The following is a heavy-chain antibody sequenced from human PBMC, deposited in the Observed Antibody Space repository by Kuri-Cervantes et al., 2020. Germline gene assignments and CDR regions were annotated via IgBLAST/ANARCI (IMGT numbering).Heavy chain of an antibody. V-gene: IGHV3-13*01. Sequence: GESLKISCAASGFTFSSYDMHWVRQATGKGLEWVSAIGTAGDTYYPGSVKGRFTISRDNAKNSLYLQMNSLRVEDTAVYYCTRDMWGPDHWGQGTLVTVSS. J-gene: IGHJ5*02. D-gene: IGHD7-27*01. CDR3: TRDMWGPDH. CDR1: GFTFSSYD. CDR2: IGTAGDT.